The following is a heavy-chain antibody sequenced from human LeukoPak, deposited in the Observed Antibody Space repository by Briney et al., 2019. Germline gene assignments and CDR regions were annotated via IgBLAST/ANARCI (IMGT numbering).Heavy chain of an antibody. CDR3: ARKGSSSCFDY. CDR2: INPTGGST. J-gene: IGHJ4*02. Sequence: ASVKVSCEASGHTFISYQMHWVRQAPGQGLEWMGIINPTGGSTSHAQKFQGRVTMTRDTSTSTVYMELSSLRSEDTAVYYCARKGSSSCFDYWGQGTLVTVSS. CDR1: GHTFISYQ. V-gene: IGHV1-46*01. D-gene: IGHD6-6*01.